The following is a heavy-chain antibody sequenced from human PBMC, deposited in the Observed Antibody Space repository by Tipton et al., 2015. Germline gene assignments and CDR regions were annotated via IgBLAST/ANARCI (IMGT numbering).Heavy chain of an antibody. J-gene: IGHJ5*02. CDR1: GYTYTSYD. Sequence: QLVQSGAEVKKPGDSVKVSCKASGYTYTSYDINWFRQATGQRLEWMGWMSANSGDTGYAQKFQVIVTMTRDTSVRTAYMELSSLRSEYSAVYCCARCQSTHFFDPWGQGTLVTVSS. CDR2: MSANSGDT. CDR3: ARCQSTHFFDP. V-gene: IGHV1-8*01. D-gene: IGHD4-11*01.